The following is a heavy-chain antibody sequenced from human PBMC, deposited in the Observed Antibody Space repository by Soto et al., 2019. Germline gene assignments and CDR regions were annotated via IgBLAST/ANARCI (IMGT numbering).Heavy chain of an antibody. Sequence: SETLSLTCTGSGGSITSSSYYWGWIRQPPGKGLEWIGSIYYSGSTYYNPSLKSRVTISVDTSKNQFSLKLSSVTAADTAVYYCARLDILTGYYSYFDYWGQGTLVTVSS. V-gene: IGHV4-39*01. J-gene: IGHJ4*02. CDR1: GGSITSSSYY. CDR3: ARLDILTGYYSYFDY. D-gene: IGHD3-9*01. CDR2: IYYSGST.